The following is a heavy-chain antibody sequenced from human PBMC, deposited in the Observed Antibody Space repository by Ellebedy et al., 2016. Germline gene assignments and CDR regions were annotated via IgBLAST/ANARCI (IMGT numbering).Heavy chain of an antibody. J-gene: IGHJ5*02. V-gene: IGHV3-11*06. Sequence: GESLKISCAASGFTFSNYYMSWIRQAPGKGLEWVSYISSSSAYTGYTDSVKGRFTISRDNAKNSLYLQMNSLRAEDTAVYYCGRDLYCSSRCSSWFDPWGQGTLVTVSS. CDR1: GFTFSNYY. D-gene: IGHD2-2*01. CDR3: GRDLYCSSRCSSWFDP. CDR2: ISSSSAYT.